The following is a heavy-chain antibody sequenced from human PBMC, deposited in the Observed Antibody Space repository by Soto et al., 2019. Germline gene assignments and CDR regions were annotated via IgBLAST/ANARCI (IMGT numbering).Heavy chain of an antibody. CDR2: IYYSGST. CDR3: ARGGSLCTNGVCSSFDY. V-gene: IGHV4-39*07. J-gene: IGHJ4*02. Sequence: SETLSLTCTVSGGSISSSSYYWGWIRQPPGKGLEWIGSIYYSGSTYYNPSLKSRVTISVDTSKNQFSLKLSSVTAADTAVYYCARGGSLCTNGVCSSFDYWGQGTLVTVSS. CDR1: GGSISSSSYY. D-gene: IGHD2-8*01.